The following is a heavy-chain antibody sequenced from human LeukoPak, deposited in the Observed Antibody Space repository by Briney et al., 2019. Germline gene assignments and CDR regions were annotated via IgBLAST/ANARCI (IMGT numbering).Heavy chain of an antibody. D-gene: IGHD1-26*01. CDR1: GFTFSSYN. CDR3: ARYSGTYRDY. CDR2: ITSSSSYI. J-gene: IGHJ4*02. V-gene: IGHV3-21*06. Sequence: GGSLRLSCAASGFTFSSYNMNWVRQAPGKGLEWVSSITSSSSYIFYADSVKGRFTISRDNAKNSLYLQMSSLRAEDTAVYYCARYSGTYRDYWGQGTLVTVSS.